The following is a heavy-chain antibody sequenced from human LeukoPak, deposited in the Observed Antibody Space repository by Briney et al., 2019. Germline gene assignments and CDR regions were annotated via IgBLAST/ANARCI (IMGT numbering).Heavy chain of an antibody. CDR2: IGAYNGNT. D-gene: IGHD3-22*01. CDR1: GYTFTSYG. Sequence: ASVKVSCKASGYTFTSYGISWVRQAPGQGLEWMGWIGAYNGNTNYAQKLQGRVTMTTDTSTSTAYMELRSLRSDDTAVYYCARDRAPTYYYDSSGYFYYYYYGMDVWGQGTTVTVSS. V-gene: IGHV1-18*01. J-gene: IGHJ6*02. CDR3: ARDRAPTYYYDSSGYFYYYYYGMDV.